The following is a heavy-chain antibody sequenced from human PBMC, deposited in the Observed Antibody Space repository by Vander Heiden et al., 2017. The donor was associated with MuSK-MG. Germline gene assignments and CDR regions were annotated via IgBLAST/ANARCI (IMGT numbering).Heavy chain of an antibody. D-gene: IGHD3-16*01. CDR1: GITFSNYN. V-gene: IGHV3-21*04. CDR2: ISFSSTNI. Sequence: EVQVVGAGGGLVKPGEALRLSWSASGITFSNYNMNWVRQAPGKGLEWVSSISFSSTNIYYAASVKGRFTISRDNAKKSLYLKMNSLRAEDSAIYYCATEGGYLDYWGQGTLVTVSS. CDR3: ATEGGYLDY. J-gene: IGHJ4*02.